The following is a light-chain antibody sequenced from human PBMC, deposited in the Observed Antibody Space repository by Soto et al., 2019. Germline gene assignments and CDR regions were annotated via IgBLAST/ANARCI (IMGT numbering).Light chain of an antibody. CDR2: EVS. V-gene: IGLV2-14*01. CDR1: SSDVGGYNY. CDR3: SSYTSSSTYVV. J-gene: IGLJ2*01. Sequence: QSALTQPASVSGSPGQSITISCTGTSSDVGGYNYVSWYQQHPDKAPKLMIYEVSNRPSGVSNRFSGSKSGKTASLTISGLQAEDEADYYCSSYTSSSTYVVFGGGTKLTVL.